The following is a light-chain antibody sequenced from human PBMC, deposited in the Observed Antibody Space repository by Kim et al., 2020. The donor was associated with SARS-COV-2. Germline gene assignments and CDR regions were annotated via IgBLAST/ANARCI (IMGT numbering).Light chain of an antibody. J-gene: IGLJ1*01. V-gene: IGLV1-40*01. Sequence: QSVLTQPPSVSGAPWQRVTFSCTGSSSNIGANFDVHWYQHLPGTAPKLLIYGNTNRPSGVPDRFSGSKSGTSASLAIIGLQAEDEADYYCQSYDNSLNSYVFGTGTKVTVL. CDR1: SSNIGANFD. CDR3: QSYDNSLNSYV. CDR2: GNT.